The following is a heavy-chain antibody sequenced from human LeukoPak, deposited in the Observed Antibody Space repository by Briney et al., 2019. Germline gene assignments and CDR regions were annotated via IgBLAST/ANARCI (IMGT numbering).Heavy chain of an antibody. Sequence: PSETLSLTCTVSGDSISRYYWSWIRQPPGKALEWIGYIYYSGSTNYNPSLKSRVTISVDTSKNQFSLKLSSVTAADTAVYYCARRFCSSASCPGWYFDLWGQGTLVTVSS. J-gene: IGHJ2*01. V-gene: IGHV4-59*08. CDR3: ARRFCSSASCPGWYFDL. CDR1: GDSISRYY. CDR2: IYYSGST. D-gene: IGHD2-2*01.